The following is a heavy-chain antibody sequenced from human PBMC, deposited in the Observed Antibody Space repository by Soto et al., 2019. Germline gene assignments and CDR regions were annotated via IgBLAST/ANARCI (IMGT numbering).Heavy chain of an antibody. CDR1: GFTFGDYA. CDR3: TRRTRPYGRDV. J-gene: IGHJ6*02. V-gene: IGHV3-49*04. CDR2: IRSKAYGGTT. Sequence: GGSLRLSCTGSGFTFGDYAMSWVRRAPGKGLEWVGFIRSKAYGGTTEWAASVRGRFTFSRDDSKRIAYLQMNSLKTEDTGVYLWTRRTRPYGRDVYGQGTPVTVS. D-gene: IGHD6-6*01.